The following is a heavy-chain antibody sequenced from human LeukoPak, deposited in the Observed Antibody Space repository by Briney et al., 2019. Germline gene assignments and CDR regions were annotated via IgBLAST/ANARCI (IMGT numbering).Heavy chain of an antibody. D-gene: IGHD3-10*01. CDR3: ARSLNYYGSGPTFDP. Sequence: SVKVSCKASGGTFSSYAISWVRQAPGQGLEWMGGIIPIFGTANYAQKFQGSVTITADESTSTAYMELSSLRSEDTAVYYCARSLNYYGSGPTFDPWGQGTLVTVPS. CDR1: GGTFSSYA. J-gene: IGHJ5*02. V-gene: IGHV1-69*13. CDR2: IIPIFGTA.